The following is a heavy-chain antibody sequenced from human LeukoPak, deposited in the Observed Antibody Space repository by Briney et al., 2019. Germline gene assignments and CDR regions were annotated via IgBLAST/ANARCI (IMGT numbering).Heavy chain of an antibody. CDR3: ARGPTNLVVVPAAMTNWFDP. CDR2: ISSSSSYI. D-gene: IGHD2-2*01. J-gene: IGHJ5*02. V-gene: IGHV3-21*01. Sequence: GGSLRLSCAASGFTFSSYSMNWVRQAPGKGLEWVSSISSSSSYIYYADSVKGRFTISRDNAKNSLYLQMNSLRGEDTAVYYCARGPTNLVVVPAAMTNWFDPWGQGTLVTVSS. CDR1: GFTFSSYS.